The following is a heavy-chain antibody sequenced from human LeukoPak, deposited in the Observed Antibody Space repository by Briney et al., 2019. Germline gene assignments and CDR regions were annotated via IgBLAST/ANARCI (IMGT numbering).Heavy chain of an antibody. D-gene: IGHD3-22*01. CDR3: AKTNGYYSD. J-gene: IGHJ4*02. CDR1: GFTFSSYA. V-gene: IGHV3-23*01. CDR2: ISGNGGVT. Sequence: GGSLRLSCAASGFTFSSYAMSWVRQAPGKGLEWVSGISGNGGVTYYADSVKGRFTVSRDNSKNSLSLQVSSLRAEDTAVYYCAKTNGYYSDWGQGTLVTVSS.